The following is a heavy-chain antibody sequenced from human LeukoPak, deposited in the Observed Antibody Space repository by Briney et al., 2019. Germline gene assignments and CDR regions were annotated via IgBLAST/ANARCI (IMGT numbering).Heavy chain of an antibody. J-gene: IGHJ4*02. Sequence: GGSLRLSCAASGLTFSSYSMNWVRQAPGKGLEWVSSISSSSSYIYYADSVKGRFTTSRDNAKNSLYLQMNSLRAEDTAVYYCARDILTGSRPFPFDYWGQGTLVTVSS. D-gene: IGHD3-9*01. CDR2: ISSSSSYI. CDR1: GLTFSSYS. CDR3: ARDILTGSRPFPFDY. V-gene: IGHV3-21*01.